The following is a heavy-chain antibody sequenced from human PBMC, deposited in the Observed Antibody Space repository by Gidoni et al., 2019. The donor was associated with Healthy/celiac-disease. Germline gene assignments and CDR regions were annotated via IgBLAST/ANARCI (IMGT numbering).Heavy chain of an antibody. D-gene: IGHD5-18*01. V-gene: IGHV3-9*01. CDR3: AKDIGTAMGRDGMDV. J-gene: IGHJ6*02. CDR2: ISWNSGSI. Sequence: EVQLVESGGGLVQPGRSLRLSCAASGFTFDDYAMHCVRQAPGKGLEWVSGISWNSGSIGYADSVKGRFTISRDNAKNSLYLQMNSLRAEDTALYYCAKDIGTAMGRDGMDVWGQGTTVTVSS. CDR1: GFTFDDYA.